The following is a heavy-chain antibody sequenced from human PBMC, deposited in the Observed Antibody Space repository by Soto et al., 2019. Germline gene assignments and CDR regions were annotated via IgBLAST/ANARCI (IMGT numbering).Heavy chain of an antibody. Sequence: SETLSLTSTVSGASIRSGDCYWSWIRQHPGKGLEWIGHVYHSGRTYYNPSLKSRVGITVDTSKNQFSLNLNSVTDADTALYYCARWVEVSLDYFDSWGQGIPVTVSS. D-gene: IGHD2-15*01. J-gene: IGHJ4*02. CDR2: VYHSGRT. CDR1: GASIRSGDCY. V-gene: IGHV4-31*03. CDR3: ARWVEVSLDYFDS.